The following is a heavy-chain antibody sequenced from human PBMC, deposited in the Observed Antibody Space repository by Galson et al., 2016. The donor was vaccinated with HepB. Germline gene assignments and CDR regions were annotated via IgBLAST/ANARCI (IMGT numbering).Heavy chain of an antibody. CDR1: GFTFSNVW. Sequence: SLRLSCAASGFTFSNVWMSWVRQAPGKGLEWVGRIKGKTHGGTTDYAAPVKGRFTISRDDSKNTLYLQMNSLKTEDTAVYYCTTDRGTLGAAGWFDPWGQGTLVTVSS. CDR2: IKGKTHGGTT. V-gene: IGHV3-15*01. J-gene: IGHJ5*02. D-gene: IGHD1-26*01. CDR3: TTDRGTLGAAGWFDP.